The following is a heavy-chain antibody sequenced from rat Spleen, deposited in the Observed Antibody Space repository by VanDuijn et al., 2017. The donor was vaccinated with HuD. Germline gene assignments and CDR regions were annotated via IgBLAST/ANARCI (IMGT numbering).Heavy chain of an antibody. Sequence: EVQLQESGPGLVKPSQSLSLTCSVTGYSITSGYRWNWIRKFPGNRLEWMGFIDSAGSTNCNPSLKSRISITRDTSRNQFFLQVNSLIIDETATYYCARSSYNNYYFHYWGQGVMVTVSS. CDR2: IDSAGST. V-gene: IGHV3-3*01. J-gene: IGHJ2*01. CDR3: ARSSYNNYYFHY. D-gene: IGHD1-10*01. CDR1: GYSITSGYR.